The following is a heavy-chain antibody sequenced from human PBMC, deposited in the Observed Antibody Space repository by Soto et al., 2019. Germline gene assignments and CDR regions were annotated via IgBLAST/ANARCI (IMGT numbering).Heavy chain of an antibody. Sequence: PGGSLRLSCAASGFTFSNYWMHWVRQAPGKGLVWVSRINTDGRSTRYADSVKGRFTISRDNAKNMLYLQMSSLRAEDTAVYYCATNYDYGMDVWGQGTTVTVSS. CDR3: ATNYDYGMDV. CDR1: GFTFSNYW. CDR2: INTDGRST. J-gene: IGHJ6*02. V-gene: IGHV3-74*01.